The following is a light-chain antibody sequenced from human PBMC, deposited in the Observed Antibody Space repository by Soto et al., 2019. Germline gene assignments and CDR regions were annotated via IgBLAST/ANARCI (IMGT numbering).Light chain of an antibody. Sequence: DIQMTQSPSSVSASVGDRVTISCQASQGISRSLAWYQQKPGKAPNLLIYDASSLESGVPSRFSGSGSGTEVTITISSLQPDDGETYDCQQYNSYSETFGQGTKVDIK. CDR2: DAS. CDR1: QGISRS. CDR3: QQYNSYSET. V-gene: IGKV1-5*01. J-gene: IGKJ1*01.